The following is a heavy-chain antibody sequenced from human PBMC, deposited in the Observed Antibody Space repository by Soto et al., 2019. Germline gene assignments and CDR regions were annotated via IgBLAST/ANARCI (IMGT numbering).Heavy chain of an antibody. CDR3: AKATSDNHF. CDR1: GFTFSNYA. J-gene: IGHJ1*01. CDR2: ISGSGGST. V-gene: IGHV3-23*01. D-gene: IGHD1-1*01. Sequence: GGSLRLSCAASGFTFSNYAMNWVRQAPGKGLEWVSTISGSGGSTYYADSVKGRFTISRDNSKNTVYLQMNSLRADDTAVYYCAKATSDNHFWGQGALVTVSS.